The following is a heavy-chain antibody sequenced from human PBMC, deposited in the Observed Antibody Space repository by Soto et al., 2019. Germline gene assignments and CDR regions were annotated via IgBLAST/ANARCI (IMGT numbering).Heavy chain of an antibody. V-gene: IGHV4-39*01. D-gene: IGHD1-1*01. CDR1: GCSISSSSYY. CDR2: IYYSGST. Sequence: PSETLSLTCTVSGCSISSSSYYWGWIRQPPGKGLEWIGSIYYSGSTYYNPSLKSRVTISVDTSKNQFSLKLSSVTAADTAVYYCARRGTRYFDYWGQGTLVTVSS. J-gene: IGHJ4*02. CDR3: ARRGTRYFDY.